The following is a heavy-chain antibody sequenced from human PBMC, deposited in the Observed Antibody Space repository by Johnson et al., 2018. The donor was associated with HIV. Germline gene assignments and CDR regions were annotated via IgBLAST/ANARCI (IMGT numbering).Heavy chain of an antibody. J-gene: IGHJ3*02. V-gene: IGHV3-30*04. CDR3: VRSNGRLAAFDI. CDR1: GFTFSSYA. Sequence: QVQLVESGGGLVKPGGSLRLSCAASGFTFSSYAMHWVRQAPGKGLEWVAVISYDGSNKYYADSVKGRFTISRDNSKNTLYLQMNSLRVEDTAVYYCVRSNGRLAAFDIWGQGTMVTVSS. CDR2: ISYDGSNK. D-gene: IGHD3-9*01.